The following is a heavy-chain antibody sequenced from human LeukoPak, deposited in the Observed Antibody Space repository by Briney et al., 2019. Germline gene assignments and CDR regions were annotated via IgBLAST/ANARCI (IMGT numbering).Heavy chain of an antibody. V-gene: IGHV1-69*05. CDR3: AREPSLYDSSGLDHDY. CDR1: GGTFSSYA. D-gene: IGHD3-22*01. CDR2: IIPIFGTA. J-gene: IGHJ4*02. Sequence: PVKVSCKASGGTFSSYAISWVRQAPGQGLEWMGRIIPIFGTANYAQKFQGRVTITTDESTSTAYMELSSLRSEDTAVYYCAREPSLYDSSGLDHDYWGQGTLVTVSS.